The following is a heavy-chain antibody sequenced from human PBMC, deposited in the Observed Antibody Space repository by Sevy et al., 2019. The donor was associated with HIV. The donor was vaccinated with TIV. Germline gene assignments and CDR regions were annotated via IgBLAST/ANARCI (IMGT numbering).Heavy chain of an antibody. D-gene: IGHD3-22*01. J-gene: IGHJ6*02. Sequence: GGSLRLSCAVSGFTFSSYAMSWVRQAPGKGLEWVSAISGSGGSTYYADSVKGRFTISRDNSKNTLYLQMNSLRAEDTAVYYCALGYYDSSGYSPYYYYYGMDVWGQGTTVTVSS. CDR2: ISGSGGST. CDR3: ALGYYDSSGYSPYYYYYGMDV. CDR1: GFTFSSYA. V-gene: IGHV3-23*01.